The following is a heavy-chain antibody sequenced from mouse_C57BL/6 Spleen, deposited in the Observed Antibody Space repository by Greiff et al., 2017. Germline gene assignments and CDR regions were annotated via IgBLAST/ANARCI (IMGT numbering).Heavy chain of an antibody. V-gene: IGHV1-5*01. Sequence: EVQLQQSGTVLARPGASVKMSCKTSGYTFTSYWMHWVKQRPGQGLEWIGAIYPGNSDTSYNQKFKGKAKLTAVTSASTAYMELSSLTIEDSAVYYCTRSGDYDSYYFDYWGQGTTLTVSS. CDR1: GYTFTSYW. CDR3: TRSGDYDSYYFDY. D-gene: IGHD2-4*01. CDR2: IYPGNSDT. J-gene: IGHJ2*01.